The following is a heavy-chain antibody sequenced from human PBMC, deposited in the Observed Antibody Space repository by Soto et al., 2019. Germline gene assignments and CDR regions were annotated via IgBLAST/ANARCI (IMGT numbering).Heavy chain of an antibody. CDR3: ATDVADRGIDT. D-gene: IGHD1-20*01. J-gene: IGHJ5*02. CDR2: ITASGSAT. CDR1: GFTFRKHA. V-gene: IGHV3-23*01. Sequence: EVQVLESGGALVQPGGSLRLSCAASGFTFRKHAMTWVRQAPGQGLEYVSSITASGSATFYAASVRGRFAISRDNGKSTLYLERSSLRAEDTALYDCATDVADRGIDTWGQGTLVTVSS.